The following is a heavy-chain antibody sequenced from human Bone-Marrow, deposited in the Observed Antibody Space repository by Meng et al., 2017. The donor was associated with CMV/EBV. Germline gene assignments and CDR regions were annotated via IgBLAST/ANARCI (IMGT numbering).Heavy chain of an antibody. CDR2: ISGSGGST. CDR3: AKDTCSSTRCYGAGFDY. V-gene: IGHV3-23*01. Sequence: GESLKISCAASGFTFSSYAMTWVRQAPGKGLDWVSAISGSGGSTYYADSVKGRFTISRDNSKNTLYLQINSLRAEDTAVYYCAKDTCSSTRCYGAGFDYWGQGTLVTVSS. J-gene: IGHJ4*02. D-gene: IGHD2-2*01. CDR1: GFTFSSYA.